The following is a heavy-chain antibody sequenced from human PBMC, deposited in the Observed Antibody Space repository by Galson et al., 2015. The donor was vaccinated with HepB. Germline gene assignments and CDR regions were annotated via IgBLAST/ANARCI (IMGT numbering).Heavy chain of an antibody. V-gene: IGHV3-23*01. D-gene: IGHD1-26*01. CDR1: GFTFSRYA. J-gene: IGHJ5*02. Sequence: SCAASGFTFSRYAMSWVRQVPGKGLEWVSIIGDTGTITYYADSVKGRFTISRDNSKNTLYLQMNRLRTEDAAVYYCARARGWDLLGDWFDPWGQGTLVTVSS. CDR3: ARARGWDLLGDWFDP. CDR2: IGDTGTIT.